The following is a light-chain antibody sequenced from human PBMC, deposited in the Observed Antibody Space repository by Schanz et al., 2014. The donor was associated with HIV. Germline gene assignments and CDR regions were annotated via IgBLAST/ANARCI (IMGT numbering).Light chain of an antibody. CDR1: QSVSSN. Sequence: EIVMTQSPATLSLSPGERATVSCRASQSVSSNLAWYQQKLGQAPTLLIYAASSRASGIPDRFSGSGSGADFTLTISGLEPEDFAVYYCHHYGGSFGPGTTVDYK. V-gene: IGKV3-20*01. CDR2: AAS. CDR3: HHYGGS. J-gene: IGKJ3*01.